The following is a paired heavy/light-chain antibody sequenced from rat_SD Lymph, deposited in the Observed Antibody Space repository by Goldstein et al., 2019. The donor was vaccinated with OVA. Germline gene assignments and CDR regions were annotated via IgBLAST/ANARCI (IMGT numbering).Heavy chain of an antibody. CDR1: GFTFSNFY. CDR3: ARLSGFSSSIPFWYFDF. D-gene: IGHD1-2*01. Sequence: EVQLVESGGGLVQPGRSMKLSCAASGFTFSNFYMAWVRQAPTKGLEWVASISSGGGNPYYRDSVRDRFTISRDNAKSTLYLQMDSLRSEETATYYCARLSGFSSSIPFWYFDFWGPGTMVTVSS. J-gene: IGHJ1*01. CDR2: ISSGGGNP. V-gene: IGHV5S11*01.
Light chain of an antibody. CDR3: LQHDSGYT. Sequence: DIQMTQSPSFLSASVGDRVTINCKASQNMNKYLDWYQQKLGEAPRLLIYNTNSLHIGISSRFSGSGSGTDFTLTISSLQPEDVATYFCLQHDSGYTFGAGTKLEL. CDR1: QNMNKY. J-gene: IGKJ2-1*01. CDR2: NTN. V-gene: IGKV22S8*01.